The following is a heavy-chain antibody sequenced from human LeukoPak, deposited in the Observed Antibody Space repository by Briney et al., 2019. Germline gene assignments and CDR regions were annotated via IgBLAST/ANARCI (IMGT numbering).Heavy chain of an antibody. D-gene: IGHD5-18*01. CDR2: INYIADST. CDR3: AKGGYRYEGNVDS. Sequence: GGSLRLSCAASGFTFITYVMLWVRQSPPKGLEWVSGINYIADSTYYAHSVKGRCTLSRDNSKNTLYLQMSSLRADDTAVYYCAKGGYRYEGNVDSWGQGTLVTVSS. V-gene: IGHV3-23*01. CDR1: GFTFITYV. J-gene: IGHJ4*02.